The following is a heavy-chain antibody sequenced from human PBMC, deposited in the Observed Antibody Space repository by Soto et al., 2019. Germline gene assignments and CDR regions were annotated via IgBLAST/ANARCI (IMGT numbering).Heavy chain of an antibody. CDR1: GFTFSSDP. Sequence: EVRLVEAGGGLVTPGGSLRLSCAGSGFTFSSDPMHWVRQAPGKGLEWVSSITSASSYKYYGDTVKGRFTISRDNANNSLSLQLNSLRAEETAVYYCAREVDHAFDIWGQVTMVTVSS. D-gene: IGHD2-2*01. CDR2: ITSASSYK. V-gene: IGHV3-21*01. CDR3: AREVDHAFDI. J-gene: IGHJ3*02.